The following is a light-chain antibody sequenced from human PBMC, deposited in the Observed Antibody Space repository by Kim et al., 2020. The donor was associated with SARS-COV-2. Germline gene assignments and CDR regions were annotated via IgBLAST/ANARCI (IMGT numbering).Light chain of an antibody. CDR1: QSVSSY. V-gene: IGKV3-11*01. CDR3: QQRSNWPKYT. J-gene: IGKJ2*01. CDR2: DAS. Sequence: EIVLTQSPATLSLSPGERATLSCRASQSVSSYLACYQQKPGQAPRLRIYDASNRATGIPARFSGSGSGTDFTLTISSLEPEDFAVYYCQQRSNWPKYTFGQGTKLEI.